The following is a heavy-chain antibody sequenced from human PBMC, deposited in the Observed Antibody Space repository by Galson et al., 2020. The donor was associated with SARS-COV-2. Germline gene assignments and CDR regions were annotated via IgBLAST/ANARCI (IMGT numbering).Heavy chain of an antibody. J-gene: IGHJ4*02. V-gene: IGHV3-30-3*01. CDR1: GCNFHSYA. CDR2: ISYDGSNK. Sequence: GGSLRLSCAASGCNFHSYAMNWVRQAPGKGLEWVAVISYDGSNKYYTDSVRGRFTISRDNSRNTLYLETSSLRPDDTAVYYCARALTYYDHFLWGQGPLVPVSS. CDR3: ARALTYYDHFL. D-gene: IGHD3-3*01.